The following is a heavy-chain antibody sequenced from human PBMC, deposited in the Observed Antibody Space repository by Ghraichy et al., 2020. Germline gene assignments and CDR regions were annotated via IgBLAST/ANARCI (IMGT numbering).Heavy chain of an antibody. CDR3: ARAEANGFGP. J-gene: IGHJ5*02. CDR2: IKEDGSEK. V-gene: IGHV3-7*03. Sequence: GESLNISCAVSGFTFTAYWMNWVRQAPGKGLEWVANIKEDGSEKYYVDSVKGRFTVSRDNAKNSVYLQMSSLRAEDTAVYYCARAEANGFGPWGQGTLVIVSS. D-gene: IGHD2-8*01. CDR1: GFTFTAYW.